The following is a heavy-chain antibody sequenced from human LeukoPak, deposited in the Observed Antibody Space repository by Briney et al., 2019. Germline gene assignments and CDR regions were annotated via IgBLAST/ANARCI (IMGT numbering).Heavy chain of an antibody. J-gene: IGHJ4*02. CDR2: ISAYNGNT. Sequence: ASVKVSCKASGYTFTSYGISWVRQAPGRGLEWMGWISAYNGNTNYAQKLQGRVTMTTDTSTSTAYMELRSLRSDDTAVYYCARVRHYYDSSGYYGAFDYWGQGTLVTVSS. D-gene: IGHD3-22*01. CDR1: GYTFTSYG. CDR3: ARVRHYYDSSGYYGAFDY. V-gene: IGHV1-18*01.